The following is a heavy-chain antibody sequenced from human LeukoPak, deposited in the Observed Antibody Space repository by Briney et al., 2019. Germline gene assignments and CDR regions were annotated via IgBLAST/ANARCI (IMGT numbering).Heavy chain of an antibody. J-gene: IGHJ4*02. V-gene: IGHV3-30*02. CDR3: AKATSVTTLFDY. CDR2: IRYVGINK. D-gene: IGHD4-17*01. Sequence: GGSLRLSCAASGFTFSTYGMHWVRQAPGKGLEWVSFIRYVGINKYYADSVKGRFTISRDNSKNTLYLQMNSLRVEDTAVYYCAKATSVTTLFDYWGQGTLVTVSS. CDR1: GFTFSTYG.